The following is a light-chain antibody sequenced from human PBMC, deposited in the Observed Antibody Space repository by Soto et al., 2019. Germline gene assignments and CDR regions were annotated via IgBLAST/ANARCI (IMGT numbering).Light chain of an antibody. Sequence: QSALTQPASVSGSPGQSITISCTGTSSDVGGYNYVSWYQQHPGKAPKLMIYEVSNRPSGVSNRLSGSKSGNTASLTISGLQAEDEADYYCSSYTSSSTLVFGTGTKVTAL. CDR1: SSDVGGYNY. V-gene: IGLV2-14*01. J-gene: IGLJ1*01. CDR2: EVS. CDR3: SSYTSSSTLV.